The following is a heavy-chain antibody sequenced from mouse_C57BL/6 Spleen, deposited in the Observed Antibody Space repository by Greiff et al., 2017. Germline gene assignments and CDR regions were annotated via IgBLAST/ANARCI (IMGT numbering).Heavy chain of an antibody. Sequence: QVQLKQSGAELVKPGASVKLSCKASGYTFTSYWMHWVKQRPGQGLEWIGMIHPNSGSTNYNEKFKSKATLTVDKSSSTAYMQLSSLTSEDSAVYYCARSRLPYYAMDYWGQGTSVTVSS. V-gene: IGHV1-64*01. CDR2: IHPNSGST. D-gene: IGHD2-4*01. CDR1: GYTFTSYW. J-gene: IGHJ4*01. CDR3: ARSRLPYYAMDY.